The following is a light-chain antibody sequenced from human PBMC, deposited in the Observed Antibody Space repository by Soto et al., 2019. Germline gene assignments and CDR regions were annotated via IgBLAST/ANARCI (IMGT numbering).Light chain of an antibody. CDR2: EVS. Sequence: QSALTQPASVSGSPGQSITISCTGTSSDVGNYNYVSWYQHHPGKAPKPMIYEVSYRPSGVSVRCSGSKSGNTASLTISGLQAEDEGNYYCSSYTTSRTWVFGGGTKLTVL. CDR3: SSYTTSRTWV. CDR1: SSDVGNYNY. J-gene: IGLJ3*02. V-gene: IGLV2-14*01.